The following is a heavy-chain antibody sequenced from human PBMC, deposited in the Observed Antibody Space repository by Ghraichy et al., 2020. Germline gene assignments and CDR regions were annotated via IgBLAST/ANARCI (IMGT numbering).Heavy chain of an antibody. D-gene: IGHD6-13*01. Sequence: ESLNISCTVSGDSISGFYWSWIRQPPGKGLEWIGYIFYSGNTNYNPSLKSRVTMSLDTSKNQFSLKLSSVTAADTAVYYCARGYSNTWREKGLDYWGQGTLVTVSS. CDR2: IFYSGNT. V-gene: IGHV4-59*08. J-gene: IGHJ4*02. CDR1: GDSISGFY. CDR3: ARGYSNTWREKGLDY.